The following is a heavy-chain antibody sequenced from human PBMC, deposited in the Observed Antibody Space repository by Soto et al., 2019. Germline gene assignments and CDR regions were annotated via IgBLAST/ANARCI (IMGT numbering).Heavy chain of an antibody. Sequence: QVQLVESGGGVVQPGRSLRLSCAASGFTFSSYGMHWVRQAPGKGLEWVAVISYDGSNKYYADSVKGRFTISRDNSKNPLALRMNSLRAEDTAVYYCAKGELYYYGPQPIDYWGQGPLVTVSS. CDR2: ISYDGSNK. J-gene: IGHJ4*02. D-gene: IGHD3-10*01. CDR1: GFTFSSYG. CDR3: AKGELYYYGPQPIDY. V-gene: IGHV3-30*18.